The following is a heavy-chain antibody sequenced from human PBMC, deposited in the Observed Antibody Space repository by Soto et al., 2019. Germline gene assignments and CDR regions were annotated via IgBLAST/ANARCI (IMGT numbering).Heavy chain of an antibody. D-gene: IGHD3-9*01. CDR1: GFTFDDYA. Sequence: GGSLSLSCAASGFTFDDYAMHWVRQAPGTGLELVSGISWNCGSIGYADSVKGRFTISRDNAKNSLYLQMNSLRAEDTALYYCAKDFHFVWFIDAFDIWGQGTMVTVSS. CDR3: AKDFHFVWFIDAFDI. V-gene: IGHV3-9*01. J-gene: IGHJ3*02. CDR2: ISWNCGSI.